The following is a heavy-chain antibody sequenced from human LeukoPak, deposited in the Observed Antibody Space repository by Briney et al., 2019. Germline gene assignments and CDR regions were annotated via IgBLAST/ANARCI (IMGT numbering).Heavy chain of an antibody. CDR2: ISYDGSNK. Sequence: PGGSLRLSCAASGFIFISYGMHWVRQAPGKGLEWVALISYDGSNKYYADSVKGRFTISRDNSKNTLYLQMSSLRAEDTAVYYCAKDRYYYDSSGYSYFDYWGQGTLVTVSS. CDR1: GFIFISYG. V-gene: IGHV3-30*18. CDR3: AKDRYYYDSSGYSYFDY. D-gene: IGHD3-22*01. J-gene: IGHJ4*02.